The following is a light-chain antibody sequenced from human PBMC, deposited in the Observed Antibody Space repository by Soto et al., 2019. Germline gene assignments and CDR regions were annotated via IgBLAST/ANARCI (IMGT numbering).Light chain of an antibody. Sequence: DIQMTQSPSTLSASVGDRVTITFRASQSISSWLAWYQQKPGKAPKLLIYDASSFESGVPSRFSGSGSGTEFTLTISSLQPDDFATYYCQQYNSYWTFGQGTKVDIK. CDR2: DAS. CDR3: QQYNSYWT. J-gene: IGKJ1*01. CDR1: QSISSW. V-gene: IGKV1-5*01.